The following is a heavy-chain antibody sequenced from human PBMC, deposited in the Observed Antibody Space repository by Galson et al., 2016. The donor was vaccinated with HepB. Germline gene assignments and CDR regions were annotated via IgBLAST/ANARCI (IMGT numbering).Heavy chain of an antibody. CDR3: ARGRLRPRPVVEFDY. V-gene: IGHV1-69*13. CDR1: GGTFTSYD. Sequence: SVKVSCKASGGTFTSYDISWVRQAPGQGLEWMGGIIPSTGTPNHAQKFQDRVTITADESTNTVYMELNSLRSDDTATYYCARGRLRPRPVVEFDYWGQGTLVIVSS. CDR2: IIPSTGTP. D-gene: IGHD2-21*02. J-gene: IGHJ4*02.